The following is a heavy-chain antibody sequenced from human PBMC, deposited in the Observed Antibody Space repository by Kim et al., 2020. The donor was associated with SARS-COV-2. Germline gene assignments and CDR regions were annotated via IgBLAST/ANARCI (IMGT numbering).Heavy chain of an antibody. Sequence: SETLSLTCTVSGGSISSSSYYWGWIRQPPGKGLEWIGSIYYSGSTYYNPSLKSRVTISVDTSKNQFSLKLSSVTAADTAVYYCARGHIVVVVAATGGDNWFDPWGQGTLVTVSS. J-gene: IGHJ5*02. CDR3: ARGHIVVVVAATGGDNWFDP. CDR2: IYYSGST. CDR1: GGSISSSSYY. D-gene: IGHD2-15*01. V-gene: IGHV4-39*01.